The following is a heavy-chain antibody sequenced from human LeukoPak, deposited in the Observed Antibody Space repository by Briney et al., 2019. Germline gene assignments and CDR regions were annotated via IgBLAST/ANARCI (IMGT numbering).Heavy chain of an antibody. V-gene: IGHV4-59*01. Sequence: SETLSLTCTVSGGSISSYYWSWIRHPPGTGLEWMGYIYYSGSTNYNPSLKRRLTISVATSKNQFSLKLSSVTAADTAVYYCARDLGWAGTEYYFDYWGQGTLVTVSS. CDR1: GGSISSYY. J-gene: IGHJ4*02. CDR3: ARDLGWAGTEYYFDY. D-gene: IGHD6-19*01. CDR2: IYYSGST.